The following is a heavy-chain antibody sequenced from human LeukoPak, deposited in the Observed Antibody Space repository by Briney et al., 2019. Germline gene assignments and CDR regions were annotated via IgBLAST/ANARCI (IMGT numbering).Heavy chain of an antibody. CDR3: ARHGHYTSLDP. V-gene: IGHV4-39*01. D-gene: IGHD3-3*01. CDR2: TYHGRNI. CDR1: GGSISGSDYY. Sequence: PSETLSLTCSVSGGSISGSDYYWVWIRQPPGKGLEWIVSTYHGRNIYYNPSLNSRVTISVDTSKNHFSLNLSSMTAADTAVYYCARHGHYTSLDPWGQGTLVTVSS. J-gene: IGHJ5*02.